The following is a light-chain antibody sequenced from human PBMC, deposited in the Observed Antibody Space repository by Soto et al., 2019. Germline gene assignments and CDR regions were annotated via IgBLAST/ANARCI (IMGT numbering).Light chain of an antibody. J-gene: IGKJ5*01. CDR3: QQRSNWPPVIT. CDR2: DAS. Sequence: EIVLTQSPATLSLSPGERATLSCRASQSFSSHLAWYQQKPGQSPRLLIYDASKRATGIPARFSGRGSGTDFTLTIISLEPEEFAVYYCQQRSNWPPVITFGQGTRLEIK. V-gene: IGKV3-11*01. CDR1: QSFSSH.